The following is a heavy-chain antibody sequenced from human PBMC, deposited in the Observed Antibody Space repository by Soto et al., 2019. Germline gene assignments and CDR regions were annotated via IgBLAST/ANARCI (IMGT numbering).Heavy chain of an antibody. V-gene: IGHV3-23*01. CDR2: ISGSGGST. Sequence: GGSLRLSCAASGFTFSSYAMSWVRQAPGKGLEWVSAISGSGGSTYYADSVKGRFTISRDNSKNTLYLQMNSLRAEDTAVYYCAAGYYDSSGYYGLQHWGQGTLVTVSS. J-gene: IGHJ1*01. CDR1: GFTFSSYA. CDR3: AAGYYDSSGYYGLQH. D-gene: IGHD3-22*01.